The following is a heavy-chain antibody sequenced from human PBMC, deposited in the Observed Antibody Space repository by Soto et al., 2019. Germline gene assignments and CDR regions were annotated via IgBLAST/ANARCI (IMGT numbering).Heavy chain of an antibody. CDR1: GFTFSNAW. D-gene: IGHD2-21*02. CDR3: TLHVVVVTSIHNYFNY. J-gene: IGHJ4*02. CDR2: IKSKVDGGTA. Sequence: GGSLRLSCEASGFTFSNAWMNWVRQGPGKGLEWLGRIKSKVDGGTADYVAATKGRFSISRDDLKNVLYLQMNSLKPDDTAVYYCTLHVVVVTSIHNYFNYWGQGTLVTVSS. V-gene: IGHV3-15*01.